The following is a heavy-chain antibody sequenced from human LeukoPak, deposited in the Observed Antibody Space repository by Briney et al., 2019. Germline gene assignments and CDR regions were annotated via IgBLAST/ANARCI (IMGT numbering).Heavy chain of an antibody. CDR2: ISGSGAST. Sequence: GGSLRLSCAASGFTFSSCAMSWVRQAPGKGLEWVSAISGSGASTYYADSVKGRFTISRDNSKNTLYLQMNSLRAEDTAVYYCAKDQYLYYYGSGSYLFDYWGQGTLVTVSS. J-gene: IGHJ4*02. V-gene: IGHV3-23*01. CDR1: GFTFSSCA. CDR3: AKDQYLYYYGSGSYLFDY. D-gene: IGHD3-10*01.